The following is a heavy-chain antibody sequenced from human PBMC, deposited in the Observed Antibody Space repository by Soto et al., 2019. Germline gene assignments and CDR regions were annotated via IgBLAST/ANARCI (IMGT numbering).Heavy chain of an antibody. CDR3: AREGEMATI. Sequence: PSETLSLTCAVYGGSFSGYYWSWIRQPPGKGLEWIGEINHSGSTNYNPPLKSRVTISVDTSKNQFSLKLSSVTAADTAVYYCAREGEMATIWGQGTLVTVSS. V-gene: IGHV4-34*01. D-gene: IGHD5-12*01. CDR2: INHSGST. J-gene: IGHJ4*02. CDR1: GGSFSGYY.